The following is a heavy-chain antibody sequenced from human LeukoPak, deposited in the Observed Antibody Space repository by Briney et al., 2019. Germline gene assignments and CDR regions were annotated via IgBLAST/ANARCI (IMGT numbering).Heavy chain of an antibody. V-gene: IGHV4-59*01. Sequence: SETLSHTCTVSGGSISSYYWSWIRQPPGKGLEWIGYIYYSGSTNYNPSLKSRVTISVDTSKNQFSLKLSSVTAADTAVYYCARAGIAAAGTRFDPWGQGTLVTVSS. CDR1: GGSISSYY. J-gene: IGHJ5*02. D-gene: IGHD6-13*01. CDR3: ARAGIAAAGTRFDP. CDR2: IYYSGST.